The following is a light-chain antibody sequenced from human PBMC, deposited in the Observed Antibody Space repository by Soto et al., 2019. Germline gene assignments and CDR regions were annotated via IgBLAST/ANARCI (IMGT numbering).Light chain of an antibody. CDR3: QKYNSAPTWT. Sequence: DIQMTQSPSSLSASVGDRVTITRRAGQGISNYLAWYQQKPGKVPKLLIYAASTLQSGVPSRFSGSGSGTDFTLTISSLQPEDVATYYCQKYNSAPTWTFGQGTKVGIK. V-gene: IGKV1-27*01. J-gene: IGKJ1*01. CDR1: QGISNY. CDR2: AAS.